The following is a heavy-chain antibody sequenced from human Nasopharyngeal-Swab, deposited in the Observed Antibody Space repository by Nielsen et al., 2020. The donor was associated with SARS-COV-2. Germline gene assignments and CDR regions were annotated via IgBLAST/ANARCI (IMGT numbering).Heavy chain of an antibody. CDR2: INPSGGST. J-gene: IGHJ4*02. Sequence: ASVKVSCKLSRGTFNTNTIAWVRQAPGQGLEWMGIINPSGGSTSYAQKFQGRVTMTRDTSTSTVYMELSSLRSEDTAVYYCAREEDIVVVPAAGLDYWGQGTLVTVSS. CDR3: AREEDIVVVPAAGLDY. D-gene: IGHD2-2*01. V-gene: IGHV1-46*02. CDR1: RGTFNTNT.